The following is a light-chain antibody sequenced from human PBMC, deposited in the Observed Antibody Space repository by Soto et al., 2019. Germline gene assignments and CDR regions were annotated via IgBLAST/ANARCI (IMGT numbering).Light chain of an antibody. CDR1: SSNIGSNT. CDR3: AAWDVSLNGLYV. Sequence: QSGLTQPPSASGTPGQRVTISCSGSSSNIGSNTVNWYQQLPGTAPKLLIYSNNQRPSGVPDRFSGSKSGTSASLAISGLQSEDEADYFCAAWDVSLNGLYVFGTGTKVTVL. J-gene: IGLJ1*01. V-gene: IGLV1-44*01. CDR2: SNN.